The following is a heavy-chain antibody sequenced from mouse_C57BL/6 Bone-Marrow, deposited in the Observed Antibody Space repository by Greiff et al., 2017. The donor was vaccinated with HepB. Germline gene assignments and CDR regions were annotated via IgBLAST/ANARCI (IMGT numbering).Heavy chain of an antibody. J-gene: IGHJ3*01. V-gene: IGHV1-15*01. CDR1: GYTFTDYE. CDR3: TRAFLTWFAY. Sequence: VQLQQSGAELVRPGASVTLSCKASGYTFTDYEMHWVKQTPVHGLEWIGAIDPETGGTAYNQKFKGKAILTADKSSSTAYMELRSLTSEDSAVYYCTRAFLTWFAYWGQGTLVTVSA. CDR2: IDPETGGT.